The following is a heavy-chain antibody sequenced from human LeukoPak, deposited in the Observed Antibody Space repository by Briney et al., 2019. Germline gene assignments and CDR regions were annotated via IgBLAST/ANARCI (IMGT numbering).Heavy chain of an antibody. Sequence: ASVKVSCKASGYTFTSYDINWVRQATGQGLEWMGWMNPNSGNTGYAQKFQGRVTMTRNTSISTAYMELSSLRSEDTAVYYCARGDFWSGYWAYDAFVIWGQGTMVTVSS. J-gene: IGHJ3*02. D-gene: IGHD3-3*01. V-gene: IGHV1-8*01. CDR1: GYTFTSYD. CDR2: MNPNSGNT. CDR3: ARGDFWSGYWAYDAFVI.